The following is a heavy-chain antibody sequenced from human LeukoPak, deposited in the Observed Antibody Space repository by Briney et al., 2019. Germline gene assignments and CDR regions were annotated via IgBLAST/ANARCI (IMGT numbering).Heavy chain of an antibody. Sequence: GGSLRLSCAASGFTFSSYEMNWVRQAPGKGLEWVSYISSSGSTIYYADSVKGRFTISRDNAKNSLYLQMNSLRAEDTAVYYCARGFCSSWFWQDWGQGTLVTVSS. CDR1: GFTFSSYE. D-gene: IGHD6-13*01. J-gene: IGHJ4*02. V-gene: IGHV3-48*03. CDR3: ARGFCSSWFWQD. CDR2: ISSSGSTI.